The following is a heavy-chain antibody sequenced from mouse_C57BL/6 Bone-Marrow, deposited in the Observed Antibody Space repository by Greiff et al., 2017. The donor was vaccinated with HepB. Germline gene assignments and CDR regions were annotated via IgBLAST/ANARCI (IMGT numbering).Heavy chain of an antibody. CDR2: IRLKSDNYAT. J-gene: IGHJ1*03. CDR1: GFTFSNYW. CDR3: TFMYSPPHWYFDV. Sequence: EVQRVESGGGLVQPGGSMKLSCVASGFTFSNYWMNWVRQSPEKGLEWVAQIRLKSDNYATHYAESVKGRFTISRDDSKSSVYLQMNNLRAEDTGIYYCTFMYSPPHWYFDVWGTGTTVTVSS. D-gene: IGHD1-1*01. V-gene: IGHV6-3*01.